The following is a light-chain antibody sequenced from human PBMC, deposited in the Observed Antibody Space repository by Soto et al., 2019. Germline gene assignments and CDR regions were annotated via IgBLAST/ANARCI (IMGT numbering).Light chain of an antibody. Sequence: EIQMTQSPSTLSASVVDRVTITCRASQSTTHWLAWYQQKPGKAPKLLVYDASSLETGVPSRFSGSGSGTDFTFTISSLQPEDIATYYCQQYSHLITFGQGTRLEIK. J-gene: IGKJ5*01. V-gene: IGKV1-5*01. CDR2: DAS. CDR1: QSTTHW. CDR3: QQYSHLIT.